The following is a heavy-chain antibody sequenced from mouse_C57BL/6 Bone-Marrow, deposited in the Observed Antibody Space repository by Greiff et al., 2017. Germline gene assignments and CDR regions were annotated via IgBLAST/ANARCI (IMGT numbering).Heavy chain of an antibody. CDR2: IYPTSGRT. V-gene: IGHV1-55*01. J-gene: IGHJ2*01. CDR1: GYTFTSYW. Sequence: QVQLQQPGAELVKPGASVKMSCKASGYTFTSYWITWVKQRPGQGLEWIGDIYPTSGRTNYNEKFKSKAILTVDTSSNTAYMQRSSLTSEDSAVFYCARSVPLGRSFDYWGQGTTLTVAS. D-gene: IGHD4-1*01. CDR3: ARSVPLGRSFDY.